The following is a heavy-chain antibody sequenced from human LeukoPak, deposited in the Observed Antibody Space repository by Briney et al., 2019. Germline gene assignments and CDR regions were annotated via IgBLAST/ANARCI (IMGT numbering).Heavy chain of an antibody. J-gene: IGHJ4*02. CDR1: GGTFSSYA. CDR2: IIPIFGTA. CDR3: AREANYYDSSGYHFDY. D-gene: IGHD3-22*01. Sequence: SVKVSCKASGGTFSSYAISWVRQAPGQGLEWMGGIIPIFGTANYAQKFQGRVTITADESTSTAYMELSSLRSEDTAVYYCAREANYYDSSGYHFDYWGQGTLVTVSS. V-gene: IGHV1-69*01.